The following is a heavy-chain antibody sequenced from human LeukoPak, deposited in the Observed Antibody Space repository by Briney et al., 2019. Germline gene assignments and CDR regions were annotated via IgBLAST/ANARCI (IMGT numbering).Heavy chain of an antibody. CDR1: GFTFSNAW. J-gene: IGHJ3*02. CDR3: TSRTYYYDSSGYWPDAFDI. CDR2: IKSKTDGGTT. D-gene: IGHD3-22*01. V-gene: IGHV3-15*01. Sequence: GGSLRLSCAASGFTFSNAWMSWVRQAPGKGLEWVGRIKSKTDGGTTDYAAPVKGRFTISRDDSKNTLYLQMNSLKTEDTAVYYCTSRTYYYDSSGYWPDAFDIWGQGTMVTVSS.